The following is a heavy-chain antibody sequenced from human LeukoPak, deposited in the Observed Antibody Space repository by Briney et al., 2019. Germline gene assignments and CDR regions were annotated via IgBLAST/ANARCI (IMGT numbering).Heavy chain of an antibody. CDR2: IYYSGST. V-gene: IGHV4-39*01. Sequence: SETLSLTCTVSGGSIGSSSYYWGWIRQPPGKGLEWIGGIYYSGSTYYNPSLKSRVTISVDTSKNQFSLKLNSVTAADTAVYYCARLIGSYYIDYWGQGTLVTVSS. J-gene: IGHJ4*02. D-gene: IGHD1-26*01. CDR1: GGSIGSSSYY. CDR3: ARLIGSYYIDY.